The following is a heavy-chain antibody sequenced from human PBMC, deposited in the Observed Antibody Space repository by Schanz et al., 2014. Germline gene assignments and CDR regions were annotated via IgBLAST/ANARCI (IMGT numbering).Heavy chain of an antibody. J-gene: IGHJ3*02. V-gene: IGHV3-7*03. CDR3: ARENLNWEAFDI. D-gene: IGHD7-27*01. Sequence: EVQLVESGGGLVQPGGSLRLSCATSRLTFGNYWMSWVRQAPGKGLEWVANINQDGSQKYYVGSVKGRFTISRDNAKNSLYLEMTSLRGEDTAVYYCARENLNWEAFDIWGQGTVVTVSS. CDR1: RLTFGNYW. CDR2: INQDGSQK.